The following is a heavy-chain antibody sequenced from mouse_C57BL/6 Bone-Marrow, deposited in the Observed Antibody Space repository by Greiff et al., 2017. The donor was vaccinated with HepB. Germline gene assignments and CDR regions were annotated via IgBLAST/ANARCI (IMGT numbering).Heavy chain of an antibody. CDR2: ISNGGGST. CDR1: GFTFSDYY. D-gene: IGHD2-4*01. Sequence: EVKLVESGGGLVQPGGSLKLSCAASGFTFSDYYMYWVRQTPEKRLEWVAYISNGGGSTYYPDTVKGRFTISRDNAKNTLYLQMSRLKSEDTAMYYCARHHYDYGFAYWGQGTLVTVSA. V-gene: IGHV5-12*01. J-gene: IGHJ3*01. CDR3: ARHHYDYGFAY.